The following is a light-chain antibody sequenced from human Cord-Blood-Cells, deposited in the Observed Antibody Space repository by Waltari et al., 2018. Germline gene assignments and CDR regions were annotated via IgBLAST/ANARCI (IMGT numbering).Light chain of an antibody. CDR3: GTWDSSLSAGV. CDR1: SSNIGNNY. CDR2: DNN. V-gene: IGLV1-51*01. Sequence: QSVLTQPPSVSAAPGQKVNISCSGSSSNIGNNYVSWYQQPPGTAPKLLIYDNNKRPSGIPDRFAGSKSGTSATLGITGLQTGDEADYYCGTWDSSLSAGVFGGGTKLTVL. J-gene: IGLJ3*02.